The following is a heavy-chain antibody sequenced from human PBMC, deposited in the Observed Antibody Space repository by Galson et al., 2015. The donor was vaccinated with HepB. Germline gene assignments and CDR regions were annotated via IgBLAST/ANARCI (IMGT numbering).Heavy chain of an antibody. CDR2: ISGSGGSP. CDR1: GFTFSSYA. Sequence: SLRLSCAASGFTFSSYAMSWVRQAPGKGLEWVSAISGSGGSPYYADSVKGRFIISGDNSKSKLYLLMNSLRAEDTAVYYCAKSLEIVVVPADYWGQGTLVTVSS. D-gene: IGHD2-2*01. J-gene: IGHJ4*02. CDR3: AKSLEIVVVPADY. V-gene: IGHV3-23*01.